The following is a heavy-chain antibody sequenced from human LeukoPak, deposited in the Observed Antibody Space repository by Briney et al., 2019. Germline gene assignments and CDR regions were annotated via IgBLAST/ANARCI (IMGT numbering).Heavy chain of an antibody. CDR1: GYIFTGQD. CDR2: INPNTGGT. Sequence: ASXKVSCKASGYIFTGQDMHWVRQAPGQGLEWMGWINPNTGGTHYAQRFQGRVTMTRDTSISTAYMELSSLRSDDTAVYYCASYPRYSSSPPFDYWGQGTLVTVSS. J-gene: IGHJ4*02. V-gene: IGHV1-2*02. D-gene: IGHD6-6*01. CDR3: ASYPRYSSSPPFDY.